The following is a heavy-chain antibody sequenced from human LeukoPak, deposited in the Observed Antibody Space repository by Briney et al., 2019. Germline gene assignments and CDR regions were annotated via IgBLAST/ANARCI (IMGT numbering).Heavy chain of an antibody. D-gene: IGHD3-10*01. J-gene: IGHJ4*02. V-gene: IGHV3-23*01. CDR2: NGGSGSTT. Sequence: PGGSLRLSCAASGFTFSRYAMSWVRQAPGKGLEWVSANGGSGSTTYYADSVKGRFTISRDNSKNTVLLRMNSLRAEDTAVYYCAPRGYPTVFHYWGQGTLVTVSS. CDR1: GFTFSRYA. CDR3: APRGYPTVFHY.